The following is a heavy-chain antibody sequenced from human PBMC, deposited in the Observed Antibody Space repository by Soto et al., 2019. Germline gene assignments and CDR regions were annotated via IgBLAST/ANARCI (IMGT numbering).Heavy chain of an antibody. J-gene: IGHJ5*02. V-gene: IGHV5-51*01. CDR2: IYPGDSDT. CDR1: GYSFTSYW. CDR3: ARQADFWSGYYPDWFHP. D-gene: IGHD3-3*01. Sequence: GESLKISCKGSGYSFTSYWIGWVRQMPGKGLEWMGIIYPGDSDTRYSPSFQGQVTISADKSISTAYLQWSSLKASDTAMYYCARQADFWSGYYPDWFHPCGQGTLDTVSS.